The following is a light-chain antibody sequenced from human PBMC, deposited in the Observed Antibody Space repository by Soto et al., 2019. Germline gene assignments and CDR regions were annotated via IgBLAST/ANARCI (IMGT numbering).Light chain of an antibody. CDR3: QKYNSAPHT. CDR2: AAS. CDR1: QGISNY. J-gene: IGKJ2*01. Sequence: DIQMTQSPSSLSASVGDRVTITCRASQGISNYLAWYQQKPGKVPKLLIYAASTLQSGFPPRVSGSGSGTDFTLTISSLHPEDVATYYCQKYNSAPHTFGQGTKLEIK. V-gene: IGKV1-27*01.